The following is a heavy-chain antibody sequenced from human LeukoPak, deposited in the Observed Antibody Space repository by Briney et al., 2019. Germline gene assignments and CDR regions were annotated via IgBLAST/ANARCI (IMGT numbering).Heavy chain of an antibody. V-gene: IGHV3-7*01. CDR1: GFTFSRNW. CDR3: AKLLGTVTTYDY. D-gene: IGHD2/OR15-2a*01. CDR2: INPDGSQK. Sequence: GGSLRLSCEASGFTFSRNWMSWVRQAPGKGLEWVASINPDGSQKFYVDSVKGRFTISRDNTKSSLYLEMNSLGAEDTAMYCCAKLLGTVTTYDYWGQGIRVTVSS. J-gene: IGHJ4*02.